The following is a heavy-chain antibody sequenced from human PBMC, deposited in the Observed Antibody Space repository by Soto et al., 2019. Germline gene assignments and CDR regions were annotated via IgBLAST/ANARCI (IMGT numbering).Heavy chain of an antibody. CDR2: IYWDDDK. CDR1: GFSLSTSGVG. CDR3: AHREWGRGLRVFDP. V-gene: IGHV2-5*02. Sequence: GSGPTLVNHAQTLTLTCTFSGFSLSTSGVGVGWIRQPPGKALEWLALIYWDDDKRYSPSLKSRLTITKDTSKNQVVLTMTNMDPVDTATYYCAHREWGRGLRVFDPWGQGTLVTVSS. D-gene: IGHD3-16*01. J-gene: IGHJ5*02.